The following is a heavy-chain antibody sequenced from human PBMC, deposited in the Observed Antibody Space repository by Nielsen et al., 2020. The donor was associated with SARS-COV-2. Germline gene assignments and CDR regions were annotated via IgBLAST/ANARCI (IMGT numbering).Heavy chain of an antibody. CDR3: TTTRRFGELTY. Sequence: GGSLRLSCAASEFTFNNAWMSWVRQAPGKGLEWVGRIKSKNDGGTTDYAAPVKGRFTISRDDSENTLYLQMNSLKTEDTAVYYCTTTRRFGELTYWGQGTLVTVSS. CDR2: IKSKNDGGTT. CDR1: EFTFNNAW. J-gene: IGHJ4*02. D-gene: IGHD3-10*01. V-gene: IGHV3-15*01.